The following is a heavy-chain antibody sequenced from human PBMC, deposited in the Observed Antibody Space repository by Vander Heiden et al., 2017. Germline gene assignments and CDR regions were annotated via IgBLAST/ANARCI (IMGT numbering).Heavy chain of an antibody. CDR2: IYYSGST. V-gene: IGHV4-61*01. CDR1: GGSVSSGSYY. D-gene: IGHD3-22*01. CDR3: AIVNYYDSSGYWYFDL. Sequence: QVQLQESGPGLVKPSETLSLTCTVSGGSVSSGSYYWSWIRQPPGKGLEWIGYIYYSGSTNYNPSLKSRVTISVDTSKNQCALKLSSVTAAETAVYYCAIVNYYDSSGYWYFDLWGRGTMVTVYS. J-gene: IGHJ2*01.